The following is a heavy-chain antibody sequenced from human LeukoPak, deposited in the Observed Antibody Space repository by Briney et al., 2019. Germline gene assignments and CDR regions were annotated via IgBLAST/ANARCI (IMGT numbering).Heavy chain of an antibody. CDR1: GGTFSSYA. CDR2: IIPIFGTA. Sequence: SVKVSCKASGGTFSSYAISWVRQAPGQGLEWMGGIIPIFGTANYAQKFQGRVTITADESTSTAYMELSSLRSEDTAMYYCARITGPVGIVVVPAAIYGALDYWGQGTLVTVSS. V-gene: IGHV1-69*13. D-gene: IGHD2-2*02. CDR3: ARITGPVGIVVVPAAIYGALDY. J-gene: IGHJ4*02.